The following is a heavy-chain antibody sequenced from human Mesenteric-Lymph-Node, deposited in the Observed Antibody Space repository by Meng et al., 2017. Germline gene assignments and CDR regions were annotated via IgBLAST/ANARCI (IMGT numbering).Heavy chain of an antibody. V-gene: IGHV4-59*13. Sequence: GSLRLSCAASGFTFSSYAMSWIRQPPGMGLEWLRYIYFTGNTNYNPSHKNRVTISVDTSKNQFSLKLSSVTAADTAVYYCARVPTRYYYDSSGYGFYFDYWGQGTLVTVSS. CDR3: ARVPTRYYYDSSGYGFYFDY. CDR1: GFTFSSYA. J-gene: IGHJ4*02. D-gene: IGHD3-22*01. CDR2: IYFTGNT.